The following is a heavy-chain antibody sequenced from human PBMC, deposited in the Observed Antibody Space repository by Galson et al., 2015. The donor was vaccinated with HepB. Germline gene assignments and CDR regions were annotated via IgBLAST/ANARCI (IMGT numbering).Heavy chain of an antibody. J-gene: IGHJ4*02. CDR3: ARDGAFDDFWSGYYRSFDY. D-gene: IGHD3-3*01. CDR2: ISSSSSTI. CDR1: GFTFSSYS. V-gene: IGHV3-48*02. Sequence: SLRLSCAAPGFTFSSYSMNWVRQAPGKGLEWVSHISSSSSTIYYADSVKGRFTISRDNAKNSLYLQMNSLRDEDTAVYYCARDGAFDDFWSGYYRSFDYWGQGTLVTVSS.